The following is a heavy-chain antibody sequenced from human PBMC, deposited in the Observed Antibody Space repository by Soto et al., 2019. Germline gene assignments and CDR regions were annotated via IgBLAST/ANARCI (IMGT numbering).Heavy chain of an antibody. J-gene: IGHJ4*02. D-gene: IGHD2-15*01. CDR3: AKDLGVVVAAHQYYFDY. V-gene: IGHV3-30*18. CDR1: GFTFSSYG. Sequence: GESLKISCAASGFTFSSYGMHWVRQAPGKGLEWVAVISYDGSNKYYADSVKGRFTISRDNSKNTQYLQMNSLGAEETVVYYCAKDLGVVVAAHQYYFDYWGQGTLVTVSS. CDR2: ISYDGSNK.